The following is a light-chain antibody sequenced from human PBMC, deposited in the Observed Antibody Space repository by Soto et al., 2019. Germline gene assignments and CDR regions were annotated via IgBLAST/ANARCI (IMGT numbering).Light chain of an antibody. Sequence: EIVLTQSPATLSVSPGERVTLSCRASQSVDINLAGYQQKPGQAPRLLIYGASTKATDMPGRFSGRGSGTEFTLTISSLQSEDFAVYYCQQYRNWSRTFGQGTKVEIK. J-gene: IGKJ1*01. V-gene: IGKV3-15*01. CDR3: QQYRNWSRT. CDR1: QSVDIN. CDR2: GAS.